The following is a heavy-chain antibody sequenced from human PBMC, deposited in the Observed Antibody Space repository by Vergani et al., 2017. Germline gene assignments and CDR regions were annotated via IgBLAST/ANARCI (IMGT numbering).Heavy chain of an antibody. Sequence: EVQLVESGGGLVKPGESPRLSCVASGFTFGSYSMIWVRPAPGKGLEWVSSISSGSSYIYYADSVKGRFTISRDNAKNSRYLQMNSLRAEDTAVYYCARDLTRYSTASRRYFDYWGQGTLVTVSS. J-gene: IGHJ4*02. CDR1: GFTFGSYS. D-gene: IGHD5-12*01. CDR3: ARDLTRYSTASRRYFDY. CDR2: ISSGSSYI. V-gene: IGHV3-21*01.